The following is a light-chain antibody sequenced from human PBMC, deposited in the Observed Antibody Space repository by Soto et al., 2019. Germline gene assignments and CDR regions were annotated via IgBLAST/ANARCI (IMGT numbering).Light chain of an antibody. J-gene: IGKJ1*01. Sequence: DIQMTQSPSSLSASVGDRVTITCRASQSISSNLNWYQQKPGKAPKLLIYAASNLQSGVPSTFSGSGSGTEFTLTISSLQPDDFATYYCQQYNSYSETFGQGTKVDIK. CDR3: QQYNSYSET. V-gene: IGKV1-39*01. CDR1: QSISSN. CDR2: AAS.